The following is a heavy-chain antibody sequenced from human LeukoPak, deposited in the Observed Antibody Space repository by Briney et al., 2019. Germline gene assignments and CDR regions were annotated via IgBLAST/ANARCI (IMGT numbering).Heavy chain of an antibody. V-gene: IGHV5-51*01. D-gene: IGHD2-21*02. Sequence: GEPLKISCQGSGYSFTSYWIGWVRQMPGKGLEWMGIIYPSDSATRYSPSFQGQVTISADKSISTAYLQWSSLKASDTAMYFCARGGSRVVTATTGDYWGQGTLVTVSS. CDR1: GYSFTSYW. CDR2: IYPSDSAT. CDR3: ARGGSRVVTATTGDY. J-gene: IGHJ4*02.